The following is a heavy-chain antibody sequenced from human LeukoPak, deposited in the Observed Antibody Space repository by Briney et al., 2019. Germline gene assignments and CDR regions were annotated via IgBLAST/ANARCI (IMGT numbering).Heavy chain of an antibody. CDR3: ARSSSSDYYYYMDV. D-gene: IGHD6-6*01. Sequence: ASVKVSCKASGGTFSSYAISWVRQAPGQGLEWMGWISAYNGNTNYAQKLQGRVTMTTDTSTSTAYMELRSLRSDDTAVYYCARSSSSDYYYYMDVWGKGTTVTVSS. CDR1: GGTFSSYA. J-gene: IGHJ6*03. CDR2: ISAYNGNT. V-gene: IGHV1-18*01.